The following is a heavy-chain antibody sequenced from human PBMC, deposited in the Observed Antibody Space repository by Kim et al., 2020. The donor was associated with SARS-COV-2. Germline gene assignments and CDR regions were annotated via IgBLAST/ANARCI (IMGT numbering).Heavy chain of an antibody. D-gene: IGHD3-22*01. V-gene: IGHV3-21*01. J-gene: IGHJ4*02. CDR3: ARARGYYDSSGSFDY. Sequence: DSVQGLCTITRDNAKNSLYRQMNSLRAEDTAVYYCARARGYYDSSGSFDYWGQGTLVTVSS.